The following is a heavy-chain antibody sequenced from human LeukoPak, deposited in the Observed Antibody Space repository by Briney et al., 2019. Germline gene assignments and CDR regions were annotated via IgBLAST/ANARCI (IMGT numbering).Heavy chain of an antibody. CDR3: ARDYLYAMDV. V-gene: IGHV3-21*01. CDR2: ITSDGGYI. CDR1: VFTFSSHA. Sequence: GGSLRLSCAASVFTFSSHAMNWVRQSPGKGLEWVSSITSDGGYIYYADSVKGRFTVSRDNAENSLHLQMHSLRAEYTAVYYCARDYLYAMDVWGQGTTVTVSS. J-gene: IGHJ6*02.